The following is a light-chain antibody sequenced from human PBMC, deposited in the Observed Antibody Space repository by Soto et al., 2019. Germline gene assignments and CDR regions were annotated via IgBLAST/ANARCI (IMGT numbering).Light chain of an antibody. Sequence: QSVLTQPASVSGSPGQSITISCTGTSSDVGGYNFVSWYQQHPGKAPKLMIYEVSHRPSGVSNRFSGSKSGNTASLAISGLQAEDEADYYCTSYTSSNTVVFGGGTKLTVL. CDR3: TSYTSSNTVV. CDR2: EVS. CDR1: SSDVGGYNF. V-gene: IGLV2-14*01. J-gene: IGLJ2*01.